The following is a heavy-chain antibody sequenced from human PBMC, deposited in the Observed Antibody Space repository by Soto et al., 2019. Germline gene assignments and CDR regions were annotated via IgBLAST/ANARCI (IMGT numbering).Heavy chain of an antibody. V-gene: IGHV5-51*01. CDR3: ASSSRPGYCSGGSCYSPLRGAFDI. D-gene: IGHD2-15*01. CDR1: GYSFTSYW. CDR2: IYPGDSDT. J-gene: IGHJ3*02. Sequence: PGESLKISCKGSGYSFTSYWIGWVRQMPGKGLEWMGIIYPGDSDTRYSPSFQGQVTISADKSISTAYLQWSSLKASDTAMYYCASSSRPGYCSGGSCYSPLRGAFDIWGQGTMVTVSS.